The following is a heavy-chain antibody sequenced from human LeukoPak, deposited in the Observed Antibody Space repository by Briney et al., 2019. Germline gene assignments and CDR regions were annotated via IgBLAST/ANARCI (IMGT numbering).Heavy chain of an antibody. CDR2: ISRSSSYI. CDR3: AKKFSGWSPFDY. J-gene: IGHJ4*02. Sequence: PGRSLRLSCAASGFTFSNYPMNWVRQAPGKGLEWVSYISRSSSYIYYADSVKGRFTISRDNAKNSLYLQMNSLRAEDTAVYYCAKKFSGWSPFDYWGQGTLVTVSS. V-gene: IGHV3-21*04. CDR1: GFTFSNYP. D-gene: IGHD6-19*01.